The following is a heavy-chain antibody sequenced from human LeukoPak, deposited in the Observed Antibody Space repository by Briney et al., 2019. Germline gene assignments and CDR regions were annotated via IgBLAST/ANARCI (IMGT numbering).Heavy chain of an antibody. J-gene: IGHJ4*02. CDR2: IIPIYGTP. V-gene: IGHV1-69*05. CDR3: ARHLRSYYDYVWGSYPNFDFDY. Sequence: SVKVSCKASGGTLSGYAIGWVRQAPGQGLEWMGGIIPIYGTPHSAQKFQGRVTITTDESTSTAFMDLSSLRSEDTAVYYCARHLRSYYDYVWGSYPNFDFDYWGQGTLVTVSS. CDR1: GGTLSGYA. D-gene: IGHD3-16*02.